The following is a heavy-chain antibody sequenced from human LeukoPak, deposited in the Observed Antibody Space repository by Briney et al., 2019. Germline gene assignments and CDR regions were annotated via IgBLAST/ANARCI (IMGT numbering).Heavy chain of an antibody. Sequence: SETLSLTCTVSGGSISSYYWSWIRQPPGKGLEWIGEINQSGSTNYNPSLKSRVTISVDTSKNQFSLKLSSVTAADTAVYYCARASYSYDAFDIWGQGTMVTVSS. V-gene: IGHV4-34*01. J-gene: IGHJ3*02. D-gene: IGHD5-18*01. CDR1: GGSISSYY. CDR3: ARASYSYDAFDI. CDR2: INQSGST.